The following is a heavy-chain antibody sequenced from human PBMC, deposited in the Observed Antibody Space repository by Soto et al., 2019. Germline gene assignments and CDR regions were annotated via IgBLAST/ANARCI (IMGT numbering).Heavy chain of an antibody. Sequence: QVQLQESGPGLVKPSQTLSLTCTVSGGSISSGDYDWSWIRQPPGKGLEWIGYIYYSGSTYYNPSLRSRVTISVDTSKNQFSLKLSSVTAADTAVYYCARASGSYPKFDYWGQGTLVTVSS. V-gene: IGHV4-30-4*01. CDR1: GGSISSGDYD. CDR2: IYYSGST. D-gene: IGHD1-26*01. J-gene: IGHJ4*02. CDR3: ARASGSYPKFDY.